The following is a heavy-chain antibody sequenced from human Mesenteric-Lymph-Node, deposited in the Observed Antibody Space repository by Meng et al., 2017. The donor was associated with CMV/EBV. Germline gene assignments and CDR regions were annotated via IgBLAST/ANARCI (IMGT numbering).Heavy chain of an antibody. CDR2: IYPGDSDT. J-gene: IGHJ6*02. D-gene: IGHD5-18*01. Sequence: NVSCKGSGYSFTSYWIGWVRQMPGKGLEWMGIIYPGDSDTRYSPSFQGQVTISADKSISTAYLQWSSLKASDTAMYYCARARVDTAMVTTYYYYGMDVWGQGTTVTVSS. CDR3: ARARVDTAMVTTYYYYGMDV. V-gene: IGHV5-51*01. CDR1: GYSFTSYW.